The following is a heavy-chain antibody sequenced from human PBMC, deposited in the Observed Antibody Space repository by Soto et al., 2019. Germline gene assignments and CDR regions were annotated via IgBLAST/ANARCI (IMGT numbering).Heavy chain of an antibody. Sequence: GALRLSCASSGFTFSIYWMHWVRQAPGKGLVWVSRINSDGSSTSYADSVKGRFTISRDNAKNTLYLQMNSLRAEDTAVYYCARGDYYAFDIWGQGTMVTVSS. CDR3: ARGDYYAFDI. CDR2: INSDGSST. J-gene: IGHJ3*02. D-gene: IGHD4-17*01. V-gene: IGHV3-74*01. CDR1: GFTFSIYW.